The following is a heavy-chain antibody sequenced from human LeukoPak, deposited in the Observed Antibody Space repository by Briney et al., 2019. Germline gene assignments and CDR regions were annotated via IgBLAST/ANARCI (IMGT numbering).Heavy chain of an antibody. D-gene: IGHD1-1*01. Sequence: GASVKVSCKASGYIFTNYGISWVRQAPGQGLEWMGWIRAYSGNTNYVRKFQDRVTMTTDTSTSTAYMELRSLRSDDTAVYFCARDIATIQHQDWGQGTLVTVSS. V-gene: IGHV1-18*01. CDR3: ARDIATIQHQD. J-gene: IGHJ4*02. CDR1: GYIFTNYG. CDR2: IRAYSGNT.